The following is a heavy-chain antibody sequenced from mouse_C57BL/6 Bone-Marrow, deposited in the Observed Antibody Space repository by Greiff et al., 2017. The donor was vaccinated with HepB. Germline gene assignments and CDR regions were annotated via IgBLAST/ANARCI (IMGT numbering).Heavy chain of an antibody. V-gene: IGHV1-80*01. CDR3: ARAYDYDDAMDY. CDR1: GYEFSSYW. CDR2: IYPGDGDT. D-gene: IGHD2-4*01. Sequence: VQLQQSGAELVKPGASVKISCKASGYEFSSYWMNWVKQRPGKGLEWIGQIYPGDGDTNYNGKFKGKATLTADKSSSTAYMQLSSLTSEDSAVSFCARAYDYDDAMDYWGQGTSVTVSS. J-gene: IGHJ4*01.